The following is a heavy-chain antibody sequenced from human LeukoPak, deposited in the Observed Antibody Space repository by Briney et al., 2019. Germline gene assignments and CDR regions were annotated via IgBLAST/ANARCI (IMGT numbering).Heavy chain of an antibody. Sequence: SETLSLTCTVSGGSISSSSYYWGWIRQPPGKGLEWIGSIYYSGSTYYNPSLKSRVTTSVDASKNQFSLKPSSVTAADTAVYYCARHGSGYSSGWYIGYWGQGTLVTVSS. V-gene: IGHV4-39*01. CDR3: ARHGSGYSSGWYIGY. D-gene: IGHD6-19*01. CDR1: GGSISSSSYY. CDR2: IYYSGST. J-gene: IGHJ4*02.